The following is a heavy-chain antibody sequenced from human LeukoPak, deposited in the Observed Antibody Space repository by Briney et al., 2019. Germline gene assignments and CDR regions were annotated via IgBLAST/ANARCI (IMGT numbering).Heavy chain of an antibody. Sequence: GGSLRLSCAASGFTFSDYYMNWIRQAPGKGLEWVSYMSSSGSTIYYADSVKGRFTISRDNAKNSLYLQMNSLRAEDTAVYYCARAGPSGSWQRAFDIWGQGTMVTVSS. D-gene: IGHD1-26*01. CDR3: ARAGPSGSWQRAFDI. CDR1: GFTFSDYY. CDR2: MSSSGSTI. J-gene: IGHJ3*02. V-gene: IGHV3-11*04.